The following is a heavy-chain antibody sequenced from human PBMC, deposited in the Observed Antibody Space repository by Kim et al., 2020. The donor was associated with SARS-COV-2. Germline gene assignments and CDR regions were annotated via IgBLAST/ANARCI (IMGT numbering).Heavy chain of an antibody. V-gene: IGHV4-59*01. CDR3: ARDGGFGTPGNWFDP. J-gene: IGHJ5*02. D-gene: IGHD3-10*01. CDR2: IYYSGST. Sequence: SETLSLTCTVSGGSISSYYWSWIRQPPGKGLEWIGYIYYSGSTNYNPSLKSRVTISVDTSKNQFSLKLSSVTAADTAVYYCARDGGFGTPGNWFDPWGQGPLVTVSS. CDR1: GGSISSYY.